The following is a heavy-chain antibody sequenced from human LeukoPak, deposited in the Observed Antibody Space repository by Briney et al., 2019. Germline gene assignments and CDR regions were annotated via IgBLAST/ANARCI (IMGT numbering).Heavy chain of an antibody. Sequence: ASVKVSCKASGYTFTSYGISWVRQAPGQGLKWMGWISAYNGNTNYAQKLQGRVTMTTDTSTSTAYMELRSLRSDDTAVYYCARDFYESSAYYLDAFDIWGQGTMVTVSS. CDR1: GYTFTSYG. CDR3: ARDFYESSAYYLDAFDI. D-gene: IGHD3-22*01. J-gene: IGHJ3*02. V-gene: IGHV1-18*01. CDR2: ISAYNGNT.